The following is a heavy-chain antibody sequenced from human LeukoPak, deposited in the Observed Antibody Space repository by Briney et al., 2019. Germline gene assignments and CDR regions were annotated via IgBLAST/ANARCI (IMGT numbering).Heavy chain of an antibody. CDR2: ISSSSSYI. CDR3: ARTGHPGYSSSWYNYYYMDV. D-gene: IGHD6-13*01. J-gene: IGHJ6*03. V-gene: IGHV3-21*01. Sequence: GGSLRLSCAASGFTFSSYSMNWVRQAPGKGLEWVSSISSSSSYIYYADSVKGRFTIPRDNAKNSLYLQMNSLRAEDTAVYYCARTGHPGYSSSWYNYYYMDVWGKGTTVTVSS. CDR1: GFTFSSYS.